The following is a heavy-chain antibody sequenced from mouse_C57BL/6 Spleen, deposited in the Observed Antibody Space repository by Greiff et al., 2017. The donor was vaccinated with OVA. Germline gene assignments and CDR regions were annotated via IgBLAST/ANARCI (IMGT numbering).Heavy chain of an antibody. CDR2: INPNTGGT. V-gene: IGHV1-26*01. CDR3: ARIYAMDY. J-gene: IGHJ4*01. CDR1: GYTFTDYY. Sequence: VQLQQSGPELVKPGASVKISCKASGYTFTDYYMNWVKQSHGKSLEWIGAINPNTGGTTYHKKFKGKATLTVDKSSSTAYIELRSLTSEDSAVYYCARIYAMDYWGQGTSVTVSS.